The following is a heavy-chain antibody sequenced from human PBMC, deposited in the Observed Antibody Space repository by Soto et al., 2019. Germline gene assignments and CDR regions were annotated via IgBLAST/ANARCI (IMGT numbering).Heavy chain of an antibody. J-gene: IGHJ4*02. CDR1: GRTFNINADF. Sequence: SETRSLTCTVSGRTFNINADFWHLAWIRQPPGKVLEWIGSIDNGGNTHYNAPLKSRVIISADTSKNQFSLSLNSVTAADTAVYYCVKRSLLMAPTWGQGIQVT. CDR3: VKRSLLMAPT. D-gene: IGHD1-26*01. V-gene: IGHV4-39*01. CDR2: IDNGGNT.